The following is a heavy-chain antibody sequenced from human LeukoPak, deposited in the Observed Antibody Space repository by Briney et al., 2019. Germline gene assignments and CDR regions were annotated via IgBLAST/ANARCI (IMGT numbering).Heavy chain of an antibody. Sequence: SETLSLTCAVYGGSFSGYYWSWIRQPPGKGREWIGEINNSGSTNYNPSLKSRVTISLDTSKNQFSLKLSSVTAADTAVYYCAREHNEIVTGYYRGELYWYFDLWGRGTLVTVSS. CDR2: INNSGST. CDR1: GGSFSGYY. V-gene: IGHV4-34*01. J-gene: IGHJ2*01. CDR3: AREHNEIVTGYYRGELYWYFDL. D-gene: IGHD3-9*01.